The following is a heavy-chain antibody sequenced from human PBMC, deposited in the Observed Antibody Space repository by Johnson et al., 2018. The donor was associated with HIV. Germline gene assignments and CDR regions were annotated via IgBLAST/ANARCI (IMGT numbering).Heavy chain of an antibody. Sequence: QVQLVESGGGVGQPGRSLKVPCAASGFTFISYDTQWVRQAPGKGLEWVAVIYSGGSTYYADPVKGRFTRSRDNSKNTLYLQINSLRPEDTAVYYCATYSSSWYKGGYAFDIWGQGTMVTVSS. D-gene: IGHD6-13*01. V-gene: IGHV3-NL1*01. CDR1: GFTFISYD. CDR3: ATYSSSWYKGGYAFDI. CDR2: IYSGGST. J-gene: IGHJ3*02.